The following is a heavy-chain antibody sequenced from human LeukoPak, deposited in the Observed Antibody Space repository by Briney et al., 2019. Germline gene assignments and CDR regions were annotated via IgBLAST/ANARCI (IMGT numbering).Heavy chain of an antibody. CDR3: ARGRSYPDIVVVPASPFDY. CDR1: GGSFSGYY. CDR2: INHSGST. V-gene: IGHV4-34*01. Sequence: KPSETLSLTCAVYGGSFSGYYWSWIRQPPGKGLEWIGEINHSGSTNYNPSLKSRVTISVDTSKNQFSLKLSSVTAADTAVYYCARGRSYPDIVVVPASPFDYWGQGTLVTVSS. J-gene: IGHJ4*02. D-gene: IGHD2-2*01.